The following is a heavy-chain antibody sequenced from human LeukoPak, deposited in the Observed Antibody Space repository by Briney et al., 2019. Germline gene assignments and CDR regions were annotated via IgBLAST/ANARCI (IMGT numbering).Heavy chain of an antibody. D-gene: IGHD3-10*01. J-gene: IGHJ4*02. Sequence: GGSLRLSCAASGFTFSSYSMQWVRQAPGKGLEWVSTISGSGDNTYYADSVKGRFTISRDNSKNTLYLQMNSLRAEDTAVYYCAKVTYGSGTYGAFDYWGQGTLVTVSS. CDR1: GFTFSSYS. CDR2: ISGSGDNT. CDR3: AKVTYGSGTYGAFDY. V-gene: IGHV3-23*01.